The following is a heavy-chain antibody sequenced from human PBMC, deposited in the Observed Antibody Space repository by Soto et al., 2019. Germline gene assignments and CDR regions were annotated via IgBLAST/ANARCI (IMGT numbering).Heavy chain of an antibody. Sequence: SETLSLTCAVYGGSFSGYYWSWIRQPPGKGLEWIGEINHSGSTNYNPSLKSRVTISVDTSKNQFSLKLSSVTAADTAVYYCARVPNYNILTGSIVDYWGQGTLLTVSS. CDR2: INHSGST. V-gene: IGHV4-34*01. D-gene: IGHD3-9*01. CDR3: ARVPNYNILTGSIVDY. CDR1: GGSFSGYY. J-gene: IGHJ4*02.